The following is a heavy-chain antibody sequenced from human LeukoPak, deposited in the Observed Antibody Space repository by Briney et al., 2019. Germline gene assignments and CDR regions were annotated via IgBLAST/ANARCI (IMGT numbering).Heavy chain of an antibody. CDR2: INHSGST. CDR1: GGSFSGYY. D-gene: IGHD3-9*01. J-gene: IGHJ4*02. CDR3: ARGRGYYDILTGYFPFGY. V-gene: IGHV4-34*01. Sequence: PSETLSLTCAVYGGSFSGYYWSWIRQPPGKGLEWIGEINHSGSTKYNPSLKSRVTISVDTSKNQFSLKLSSVTAADTAVYYCARGRGYYDILTGYFPFGYWGQGTLVTVSS.